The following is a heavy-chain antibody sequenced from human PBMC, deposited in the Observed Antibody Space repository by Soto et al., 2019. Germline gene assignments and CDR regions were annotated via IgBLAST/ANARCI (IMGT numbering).Heavy chain of an antibody. Sequence: HPGGSLRLSCAASGFTFSSYAMSWVRQAPGKGLEWVSAIWYDGSYQYYADPVRGRFTTSRDNSNNTLFLQMNSLRVEDTAVYYCARDRLITYGAKIAPDHWGQGALVTVSS. D-gene: IGHD3-16*01. J-gene: IGHJ5*02. CDR1: GFTFSSYA. V-gene: IGHV3-33*08. CDR2: IWYDGSYQ. CDR3: ARDRLITYGAKIAPDH.